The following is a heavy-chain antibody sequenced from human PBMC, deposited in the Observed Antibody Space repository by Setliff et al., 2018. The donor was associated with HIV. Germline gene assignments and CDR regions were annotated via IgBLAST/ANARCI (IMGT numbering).Heavy chain of an antibody. CDR2: LYHSGTT. CDR3: ARIGSGWSVGWFDP. V-gene: IGHV4-38-2*01. J-gene: IGHJ5*02. Sequence: PSETLSLTCAVSGYSISSGYYWGWIRRPPGKGLEWIGSLYHSGTTYYNPSLKSRVTISIDTSKNQLSLKLRSVTAADTAVYYCARIGSGWSVGWFDPWGQGTLVTVSS. CDR1: GYSISSGYY. D-gene: IGHD6-13*01.